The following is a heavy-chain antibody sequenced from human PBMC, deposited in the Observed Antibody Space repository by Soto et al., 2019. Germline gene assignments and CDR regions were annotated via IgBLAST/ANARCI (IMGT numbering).Heavy chain of an antibody. D-gene: IGHD3-3*01. V-gene: IGHV1-18*01. CDR2: ISAYNGNT. Sequence: ASVKVSCKASGYTFTSYGISWVRQAPGQGLEWMGWISAYNGNTNYAQKIQGRVTMTTDTSTSTAYMELRSLRSDDTAVYYCVSPNAYYDFWSGEPGLMDVWGKGTTVTVSS. CDR3: VSPNAYYDFWSGEPGLMDV. CDR1: GYTFTSYG. J-gene: IGHJ6*03.